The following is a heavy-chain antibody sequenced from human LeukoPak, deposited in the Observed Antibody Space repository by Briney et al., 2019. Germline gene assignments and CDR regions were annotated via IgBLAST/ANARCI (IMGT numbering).Heavy chain of an antibody. J-gene: IGHJ3*02. CDR2: IYYSGST. CDR3: ARPTTVTTVGAFDI. D-gene: IGHD4-4*01. Sequence: PGGSLRLSCAASGFSLSSYSMSWVRQAPGKGLEWIGSIYYSGSTYYNPSLKSRVTISVDTSKNQFSLKLSSVTAADTAVYYYARPTTVTTVGAFDIWGQGTMVAVSS. V-gene: IGHV4-39*01. CDR1: GFSLSSYS.